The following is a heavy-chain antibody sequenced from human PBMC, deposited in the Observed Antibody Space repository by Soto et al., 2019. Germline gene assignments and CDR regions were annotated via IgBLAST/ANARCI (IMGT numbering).Heavy chain of an antibody. D-gene: IGHD3-10*01. CDR1: GGSFSGYY. CDR3: ASQTKTMVRYFDY. Sequence: PSETLSLTCAVYGGSFSGYYWSWIRQPPGKGLEWIGEINHSGSTNYNPSLKSRVTISVDTSKNQFSLKLSSVTAADTAVYYCASQTKTMVRYFDYWGQGTLVTVSS. CDR2: INHSGST. J-gene: IGHJ4*02. V-gene: IGHV4-34*01.